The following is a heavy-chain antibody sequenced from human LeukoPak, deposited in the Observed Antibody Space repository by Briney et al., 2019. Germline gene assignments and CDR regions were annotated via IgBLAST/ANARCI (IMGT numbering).Heavy chain of an antibody. J-gene: IGHJ4*02. CDR1: GFTYSSYG. CDR2: ISGSGGST. D-gene: IGHD6-19*01. V-gene: IGHV3-23*01. CDR3: AKGHHSSGCLDY. Sequence: QPGRSLRLSCAASGFTYSSYGMHWVRQAPGKGLEWVSAISGSGGSTYYADSVKGRFTISRDNSKNTLYLQMNSLRAEDTAVYYCAKGHHSSGCLDYWGQGTLVTVSS.